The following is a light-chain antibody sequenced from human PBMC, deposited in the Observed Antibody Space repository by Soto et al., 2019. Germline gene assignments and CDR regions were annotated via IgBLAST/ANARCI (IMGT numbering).Light chain of an antibody. CDR1: QNIRSNY. J-gene: IGKJ4*01. Sequence: VFTQSPGTLSLSPGQIATLSCRASQNIRSNYVAWYQQKPGQAPRLLIFGSSSTATGIPDRFSASGSGTDFTLTISRLEPEDFAVYYCQQYGYEPLTFGGGTKVDIK. CDR2: GSS. CDR3: QQYGYEPLT. V-gene: IGKV3-20*01.